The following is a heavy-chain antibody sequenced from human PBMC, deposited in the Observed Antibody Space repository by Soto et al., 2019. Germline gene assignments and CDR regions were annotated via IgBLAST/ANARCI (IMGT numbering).Heavy chain of an antibody. CDR3: ASYNFGSGSYYRFDN. J-gene: IGHJ4*02. CDR1: GYAFSFG. Sequence: VQSGGEVKKPGASVRVSCKASGYAFSFGFSWVRQAPGQGLEWMGWISASDGSTNSAQKFRGRISLTTDTSTNTAYMDLQSLTSDDTAVYFCASYNFGSGSYYRFDNWGQGTLVTVSS. D-gene: IGHD3-10*01. CDR2: ISASDGST. V-gene: IGHV1-18*01.